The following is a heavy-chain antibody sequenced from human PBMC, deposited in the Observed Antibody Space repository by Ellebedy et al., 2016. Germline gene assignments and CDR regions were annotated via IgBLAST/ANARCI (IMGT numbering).Heavy chain of an antibody. V-gene: IGHV1-18*01. Sequence: ASVKVSXXVSGYTFTRYGMSWVRQAPGQGLEWMGWIAVYNGHTKYAQKFQDRVVMTTETATSTVYMELRSLRSDDTAVYYCARKTGEGPTRTLDYWGQGTLVTVSS. CDR2: IAVYNGHT. D-gene: IGHD1-14*01. J-gene: IGHJ4*02. CDR1: GYTFTRYG. CDR3: ARKTGEGPTRTLDY.